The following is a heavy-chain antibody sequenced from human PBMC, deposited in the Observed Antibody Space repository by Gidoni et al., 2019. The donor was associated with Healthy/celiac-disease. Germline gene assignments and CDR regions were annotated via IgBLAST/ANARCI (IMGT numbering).Heavy chain of an antibody. D-gene: IGHD3-10*01. CDR3: AIGRIHGSGSYGI. CDR2: INHSGST. Sequence: QVQLQQWGAGLLKPSETLSLTCAVYGGSFSGYYWSWIRQPPGKGLEWIGEINHSGSTNYNPSLKSRVTISVDTSKNQFSLKLSSVTAADTAVYYCAIGRIHGSGSYGIWGQGTMVTVSS. V-gene: IGHV4-34*01. CDR1: GGSFSGYY. J-gene: IGHJ3*02.